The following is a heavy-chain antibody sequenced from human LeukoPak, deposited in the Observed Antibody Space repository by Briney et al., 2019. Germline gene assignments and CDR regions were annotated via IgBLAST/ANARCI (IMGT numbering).Heavy chain of an antibody. Sequence: GGSLRLSCAASGFTFSNAWMSWVRQAPGKGLEWVGRIKSKTDGGTTDYAAPVKGRFTSSRDDSKNTLYLQMNSLKTEDTAVYYCTTDLEAVAGVFDYWGQGTLVTVSS. CDR3: TTDLEAVAGVFDY. V-gene: IGHV3-15*01. CDR1: GFTFSNAW. CDR2: IKSKTDGGTT. D-gene: IGHD6-19*01. J-gene: IGHJ4*02.